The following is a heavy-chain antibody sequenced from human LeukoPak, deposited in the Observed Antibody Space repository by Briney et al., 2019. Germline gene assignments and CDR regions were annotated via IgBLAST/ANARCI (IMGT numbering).Heavy chain of an antibody. Sequence: SETLSLTCAVYGGSFSGYYWSWIRQPPGKGLEWIGEISHSGSTNYNPSLKSRVTISVDTSKNQFSLKLSSVTAADTAVYYCARGEIGDCSSTSCYSSYFQHWGQGTLVTVSS. D-gene: IGHD2-2*02. V-gene: IGHV4-34*01. CDR1: GGSFSGYY. J-gene: IGHJ1*01. CDR3: ARGEIGDCSSTSCYSSYFQH. CDR2: ISHSGST.